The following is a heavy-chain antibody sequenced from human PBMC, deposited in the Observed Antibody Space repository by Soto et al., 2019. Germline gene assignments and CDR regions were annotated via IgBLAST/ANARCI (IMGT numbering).Heavy chain of an antibody. Sequence: SETLSLTCAVSGGSIGSGGYSWSWIRQPPGKGLEWIGYIYHSGSTYYNPSLKSRVTISVDTSKNQFSLKLSSVTAADTAVYYCARGGIYYYDSSAPAIDYWGQGTLVTVSS. J-gene: IGHJ4*01. CDR2: IYHSGST. D-gene: IGHD3-22*01. CDR3: ARGGIYYYDSSAPAIDY. CDR1: GGSIGSGGYS. V-gene: IGHV4-30-2*01.